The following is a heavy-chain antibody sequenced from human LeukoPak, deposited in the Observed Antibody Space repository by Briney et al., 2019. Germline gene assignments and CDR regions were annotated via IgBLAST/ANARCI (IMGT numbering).Heavy chain of an antibody. CDR3: AKAPYSSSRNWFDP. CDR1: GFTFSSYG. V-gene: IGHV3-30*18. CDR2: ISYDGSNK. D-gene: IGHD6-13*01. J-gene: IGHJ5*02. Sequence: GGSLRLSCAASGFTFSSYGMHWVRQAPGKGLEWVAVISYDGSNKYYADSVKGRFTISRDNSKNTLYLQMNSLRAEDTAVYYCAKAPYSSSRNWFDPWGQGTLVTVSS.